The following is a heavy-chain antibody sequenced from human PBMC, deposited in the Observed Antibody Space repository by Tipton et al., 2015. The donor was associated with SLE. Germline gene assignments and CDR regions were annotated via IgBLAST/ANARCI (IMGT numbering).Heavy chain of an antibody. V-gene: IGHV3-33*06. Sequence: SLRLSCAASGFTFSSYGMHWVRQAPGKGLEWVAVIWYDGSNKYYADSVKGRFTISRDNSKNTLYLQMNSLRAEDTAVYYCAKDLRQLGTGGVDYWGQGTLVTVSS. J-gene: IGHJ4*02. CDR2: IWYDGSNK. CDR3: AKDLRQLGTGGVDY. D-gene: IGHD3-16*01. CDR1: GFTFSSYG.